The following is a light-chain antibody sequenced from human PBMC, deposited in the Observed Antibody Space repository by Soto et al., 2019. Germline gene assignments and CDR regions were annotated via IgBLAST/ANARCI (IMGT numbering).Light chain of an antibody. CDR1: QSVSGRE. CDR2: GVS. V-gene: IGKV3-20*01. Sequence: EVVLTQSPGPLSLSPGARATLSCMASQSVSGRELAWYQQKPGQAPRLLISGVSNRATGTPDRFSGSGSGTDFTLTISSLEPEDFAAFDGHQYGISPPNFGPGTKVEI. CDR3: HQYGISPPN. J-gene: IGKJ1*01.